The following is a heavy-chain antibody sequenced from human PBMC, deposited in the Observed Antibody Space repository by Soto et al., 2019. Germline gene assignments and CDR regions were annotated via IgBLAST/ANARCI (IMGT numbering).Heavy chain of an antibody. CDR3: ARGVIAAAGTIDY. V-gene: IGHV3-21*01. Sequence: GGSLRLSCAASGFTFSSYSMNWVRQAPGKGLEWVSSISSSSSYIYYADTVKGRFTVSRDNAKNSLYLQMNSLRAEDTAVYYCARGVIAAAGTIDYWGQGTLVTVSS. J-gene: IGHJ4*02. CDR2: ISSSSSYI. CDR1: GFTFSSYS. D-gene: IGHD6-13*01.